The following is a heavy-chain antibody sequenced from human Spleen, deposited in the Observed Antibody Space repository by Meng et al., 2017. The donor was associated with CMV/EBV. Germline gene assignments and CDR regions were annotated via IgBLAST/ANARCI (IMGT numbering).Heavy chain of an antibody. V-gene: IGHV1-46*01. CDR3: ARVGGGYYDSWDY. J-gene: IGHJ4*02. D-gene: IGHD3-22*01. CDR2: SNPSGGST. Sequence: KASGYPFTSYYIHWVRQAPGQGLEWMGMSNPSGGSTSYAQKFQGRVTMTRDTSTSTVYMELSSLRSEDTAVYYCARVGGGYYDSWDYWGQGTLVTVSS. CDR1: GYPFTSYY.